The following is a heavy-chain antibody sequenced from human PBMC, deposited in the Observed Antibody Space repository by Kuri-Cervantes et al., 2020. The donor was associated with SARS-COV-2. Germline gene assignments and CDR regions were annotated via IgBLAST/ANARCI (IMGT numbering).Heavy chain of an antibody. D-gene: IGHD3-10*01. CDR2: ISYDGSNK. CDR1: GFTFSSYA. Sequence: GGSLRLSCAASGFTFSSYAMHWVRRAPGKGLEWVAVISYDGSNKYYADSAKGRFTISRDNSKNTLYLQMNSLRAEDTAVYYCAKHAMVRGVIITKAGGTDYWGQGTLVTVSS. V-gene: IGHV3-30-3*02. J-gene: IGHJ4*02. CDR3: AKHAMVRGVIITKAGGTDY.